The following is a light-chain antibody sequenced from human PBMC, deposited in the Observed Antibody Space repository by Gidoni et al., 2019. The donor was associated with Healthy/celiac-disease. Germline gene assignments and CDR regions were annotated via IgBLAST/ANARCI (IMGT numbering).Light chain of an antibody. Sequence: DIQITQSPSSVSASVGDRVTITCRASQGSSSWLAWYQQKPGKAPKLLIDAASSLQSGVPSRCSGRGSGTDFTLTISSLQPEDFATYYCQQANSFPRTFGQGTKLEIK. V-gene: IGKV1-12*01. CDR3: QQANSFPRT. CDR2: AAS. J-gene: IGKJ2*01. CDR1: QGSSSW.